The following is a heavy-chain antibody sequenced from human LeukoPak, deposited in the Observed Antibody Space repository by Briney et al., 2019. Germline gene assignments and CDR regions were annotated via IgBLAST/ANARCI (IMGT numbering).Heavy chain of an antibody. CDR1: GFTVSSNY. CDR2: ISYDGSNK. D-gene: IGHD1-20*01. CDR3: ARDYNWNEVGAFDI. Sequence: GGSLRLSCAASGFTVSSNYMSWVRQAPGKGLEWVAVISYDGSNKYYADSVKGRFTISRDNSKNTLYLQMNSLRAEDTAVYYCARDYNWNEVGAFDIWGQGTMVTVSS. J-gene: IGHJ3*02. V-gene: IGHV3-30-3*01.